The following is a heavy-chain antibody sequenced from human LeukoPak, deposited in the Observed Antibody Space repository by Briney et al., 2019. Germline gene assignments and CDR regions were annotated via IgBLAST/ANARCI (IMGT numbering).Heavy chain of an antibody. V-gene: IGHV3-30*14. CDR3: VKVGARYSSSWDY. D-gene: IGHD6-6*01. CDR1: GFPFSNFA. Sequence: PGGSLRLSCAASGFPFSNFAMHWVRQVPGKGLEWVAAVSYDGSSTYYTDAVKGRFTISRDNSKNTLYLQMSSLRAEDTAVYYCVKVGARYSSSWDYWGQGTLVTVSS. J-gene: IGHJ4*02. CDR2: VSYDGSST.